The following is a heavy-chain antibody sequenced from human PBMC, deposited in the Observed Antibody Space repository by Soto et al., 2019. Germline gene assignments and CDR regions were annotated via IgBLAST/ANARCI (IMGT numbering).Heavy chain of an antibody. CDR1: GGTFSSYA. V-gene: IGHV1-69*01. J-gene: IGHJ4*02. CDR2: VIPIFGTA. Sequence: QVQLVQSGAEVKKPGSSVKVSCKASGGTFSSYAISWVRQAPGQGLEWMGGVIPIFGTANYAQKFQGRVTITADESTSTAYMELSSLRSEDTAVYYCARGRFPNWGGDCYLGDYWGQGTLVTVSS. D-gene: IGHD2-21*02. CDR3: ARGRFPNWGGDCYLGDY.